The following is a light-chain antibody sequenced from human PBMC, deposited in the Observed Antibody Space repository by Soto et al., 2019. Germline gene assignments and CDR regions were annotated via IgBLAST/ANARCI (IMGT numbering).Light chain of an antibody. J-gene: IGLJ1*01. CDR3: SSYAGSNNFV. CDR2: EVS. V-gene: IGLV2-8*01. Sequence: ALTQPPSASGSPRQSVTISCTGTSSDVGGYNYVSWYQQHPGKAPKLMIYEVSKRPSGVPDRFSGSKSGNTASLTVSGLQAEDEADYYCSSYAGSNNFVFGTGTKVTVL. CDR1: SSDVGGYNY.